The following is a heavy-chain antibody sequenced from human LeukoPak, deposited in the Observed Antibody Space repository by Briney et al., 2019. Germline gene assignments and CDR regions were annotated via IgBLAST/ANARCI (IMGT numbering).Heavy chain of an antibody. J-gene: IGHJ4*02. CDR1: GYTFTSYD. D-gene: IGHD4-11*01. CDR2: ISAYNGNT. Sequence: ASVKVSCKASGYTFTSYDINWVRQAPGQGLEWMGWISAYNGNTNYAQKLQGRVTMTTDTSTSTAYMELRGLRSDDTAVYYCARDYSNYVFDYWGQGTLVTVSS. CDR3: ARDYSNYVFDY. V-gene: IGHV1-18*01.